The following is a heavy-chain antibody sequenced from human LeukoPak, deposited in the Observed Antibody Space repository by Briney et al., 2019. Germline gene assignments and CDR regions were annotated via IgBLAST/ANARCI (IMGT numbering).Heavy chain of an antibody. Sequence: HPGGSLRLSCAASGFIFSTYGMQWVRQAPGKGLEWVARIWYDGSNKYYVDSVKGRFTISRDNSKNTLYLQMNSLRADDTAVYYCAKAGGNSGYDNYYYMAVWGKGTTVTVSS. CDR3: AKAGGNSGYDNYYYMAV. CDR2: IWYDGSNK. V-gene: IGHV3-33*06. J-gene: IGHJ6*03. CDR1: GFIFSTYG. D-gene: IGHD5-12*01.